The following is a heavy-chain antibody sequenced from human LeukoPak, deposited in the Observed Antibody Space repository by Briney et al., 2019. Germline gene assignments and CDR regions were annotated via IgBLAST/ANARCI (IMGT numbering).Heavy chain of an antibody. CDR2: ISGNGGRT. CDR3: AKDQEVGVTTYYFDY. V-gene: IGHV3-23*01. J-gene: IGHJ4*02. D-gene: IGHD4-17*01. CDR1: GFTFSLYT. Sequence: PGGSLRLSCAASGFTFSLYTMSWVRQAPGKGLEWVSGISGNGGRTYYADSVKGRFTISRDNSKNTLNLQLNRLSAEDTALYYCAKDQEVGVTTYYFDYWGQGTLVTVSS.